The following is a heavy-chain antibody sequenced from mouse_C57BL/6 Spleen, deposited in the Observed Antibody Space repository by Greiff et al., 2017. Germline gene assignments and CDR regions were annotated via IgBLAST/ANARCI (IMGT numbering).Heavy chain of an antibody. J-gene: IGHJ2*01. CDR3: ARSGDVKYFDY. CDR1: GYTFTSYW. V-gene: IGHV1-69*01. D-gene: IGHD1-3*01. CDR2: IDPSDSYT. Sequence: QVQLQQPGAELVMPGASVKLSCKASGYTFTSYWMHWVKQRPGQGLEWIGEIDPSDSYTNYNQKFKGKSTWTVDKSSSTAYMQLSSLTSEDSAVYYCARSGDVKYFDYWGQGTTLTVSS.